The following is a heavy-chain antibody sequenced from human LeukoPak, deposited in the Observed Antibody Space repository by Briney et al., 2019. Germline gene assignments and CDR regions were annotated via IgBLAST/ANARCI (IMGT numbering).Heavy chain of an antibody. CDR3: ARRKEVQTTFDY. CDR2: ISGGGISS. J-gene: IGHJ4*02. V-gene: IGHV3-23*01. CDR1: GFTFSNYA. Sequence: GSLRLSCAASGFTFSNYAMNWVRQAPGKGLGWVSGISGGGISSYYADSVKGRFTISRDNAKNSLDLQMNSLRDEDTAVYYCARRKEVQTTFDYWGQGTLVTVSS. D-gene: IGHD4/OR15-4a*01.